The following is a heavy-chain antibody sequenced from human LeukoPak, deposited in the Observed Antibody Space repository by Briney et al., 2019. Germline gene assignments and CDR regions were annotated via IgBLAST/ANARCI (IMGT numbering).Heavy chain of an antibody. Sequence: PGGSLRLSCAASGFTFSSYEMNWVRQAPGKGLEWVSYITSSGSSRYYADSVKGRFTISRDNAKNSMYLQMNSLRAEDTAVYYCVRGKSVGGYQPYYWGQGTLVTVSS. CDR3: VRGKSVGGYQPYY. V-gene: IGHV3-48*03. CDR2: ITSSGSSR. D-gene: IGHD5-12*01. J-gene: IGHJ4*02. CDR1: GFTFSSYE.